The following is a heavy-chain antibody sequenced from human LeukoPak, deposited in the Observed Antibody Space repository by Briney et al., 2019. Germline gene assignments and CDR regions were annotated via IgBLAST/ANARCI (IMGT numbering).Heavy chain of an antibody. Sequence: GASVKVSCKASGCTFTSYGISWVRQAPGQGLEWMGWISAYNGNTNYAQKLQGRVTMTTDTSTSTAYMELRSLRSDDTAVYYCARALYCSSTSCLQFYYYYYGMDVWGQGTTVTVSS. CDR3: ARALYCSSTSCLQFYYYYYGMDV. J-gene: IGHJ6*02. CDR1: GCTFTSYG. D-gene: IGHD2-2*01. CDR2: ISAYNGNT. V-gene: IGHV1-18*01.